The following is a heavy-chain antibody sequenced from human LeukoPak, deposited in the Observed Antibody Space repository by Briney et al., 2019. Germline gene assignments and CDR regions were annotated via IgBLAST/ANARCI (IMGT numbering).Heavy chain of an antibody. Sequence: GGSLRLSCAASGFTFSGYSMNWVRQAPGKGLEWVSSISSSSSYIYYADSVKGRFTISRDNAKNSLYLQMNSLRAEDTAVYYCARDCSSTSCPFDYWGQGTLVTVSS. D-gene: IGHD2-2*01. J-gene: IGHJ4*02. V-gene: IGHV3-21*01. CDR3: ARDCSSTSCPFDY. CDR2: ISSSSSYI. CDR1: GFTFSGYS.